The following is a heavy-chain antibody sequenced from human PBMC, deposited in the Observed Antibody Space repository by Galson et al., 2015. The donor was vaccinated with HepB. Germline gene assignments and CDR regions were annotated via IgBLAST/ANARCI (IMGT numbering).Heavy chain of an antibody. J-gene: IGHJ4*02. V-gene: IGHV3-23*01. CDR3: AKDRREIITSFGVVKPSFYFDF. Sequence: SLRLSCAASGFTFSTYAMSWVRQAPGKGLEWVSTITGRGDTTFYPDSVKGRFTISRDNSKNTMYLEMSSLRAEDTAVYYCAKDRREIITSFGVVKPSFYFDFWGQGTLITVSS. CDR1: GFTFSTYA. D-gene: IGHD3-3*01. CDR2: ITGRGDTT.